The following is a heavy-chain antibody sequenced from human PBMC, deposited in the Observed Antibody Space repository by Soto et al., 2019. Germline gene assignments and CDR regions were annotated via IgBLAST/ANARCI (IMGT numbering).Heavy chain of an antibody. CDR2: ITYTGVST. V-gene: IGHV3-23*01. D-gene: IGHD3-3*01. CDR1: EFSFDDYA. J-gene: IGHJ6*01. CDR3: ATRTGGVSGFYYGMDV. Sequence: GGSLRLSCAASEFSFDDYAMSWVRQAPGKGLEWVSSITYTGVSTYYADSVKGRFTISRDNAKNSLYLQMNSLRPEDTAVYYCATRTGGVSGFYYGMDVSGQGTTVTVSS.